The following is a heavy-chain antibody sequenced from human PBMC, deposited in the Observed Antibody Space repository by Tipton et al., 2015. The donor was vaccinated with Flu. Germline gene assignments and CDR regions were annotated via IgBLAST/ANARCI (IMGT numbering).Heavy chain of an antibody. CDR2: ISSSGSTI. D-gene: IGHD6-6*01. Sequence: SLRLSCAASGFTFSDYYMSWIRQAPGKGLEWVSYISSSGSTIYYADSVKGRFTISRDNAKNSLYLQMNSLRAEDTAVYYCARDSSTSIAARLFYYYYGMDVWGQGPTVTVSS. J-gene: IGHJ6*02. CDR1: GFTFSDYY. V-gene: IGHV3-11*01. CDR3: ARDSSTSIAARLFYYYYGMDV.